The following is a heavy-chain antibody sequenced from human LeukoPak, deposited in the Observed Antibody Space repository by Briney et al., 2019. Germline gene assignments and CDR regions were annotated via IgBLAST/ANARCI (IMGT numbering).Heavy chain of an antibody. Sequence: SETLSLTCTVSGGSISSYYWSWIRQPPGKGLEWIGYIYYSGSTNYKPSLKSRVTISADTSKNQFSLKLRSVTVADTAVYYCARPDHYYYYMDVWGKGTTVTISS. CDR1: GGSISSYY. V-gene: IGHV4-59*08. J-gene: IGHJ6*03. CDR2: IYYSGST. CDR3: ARPDHYYYYMDV.